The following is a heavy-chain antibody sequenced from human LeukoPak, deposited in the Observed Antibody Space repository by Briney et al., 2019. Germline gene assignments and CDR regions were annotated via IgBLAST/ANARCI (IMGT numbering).Heavy chain of an antibody. CDR2: ISPNSGGT. J-gene: IGHJ5*02. V-gene: IGHV1-2*02. D-gene: IGHD2-21*01. CDR1: GYTFTGYY. CDR3: ARDRLRLAYERTNWFDP. Sequence: GASVKVSCKASGYTFTGYYMHWVRQAPGQGLEWMGWISPNSGGTNYAQKFQGRVTMTRDTSISTVYMELSRLRSDDTAVYYCARDRLRLAYERTNWFDPWGQGTLVTVSS.